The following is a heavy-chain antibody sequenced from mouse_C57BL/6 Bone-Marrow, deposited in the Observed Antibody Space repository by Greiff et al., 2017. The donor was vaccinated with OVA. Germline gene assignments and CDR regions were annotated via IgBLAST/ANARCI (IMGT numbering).Heavy chain of an antibody. CDR3: ASAPYYYGSAY. D-gene: IGHD1-1*01. CDR1: GYSITSGYY. CDR2: ISYDGSN. Sequence: DVQLQESGPGLVKPSQSLSLTCSVTGYSITSGYYWNWIRQFPGNKLEWMGYISYDGSNNYNPSLKNRISITRDTSKNQFFLKLNSVTTEDTATYYCASAPYYYGSAYWGQGTTLTVSS. V-gene: IGHV3-6*01. J-gene: IGHJ2*01.